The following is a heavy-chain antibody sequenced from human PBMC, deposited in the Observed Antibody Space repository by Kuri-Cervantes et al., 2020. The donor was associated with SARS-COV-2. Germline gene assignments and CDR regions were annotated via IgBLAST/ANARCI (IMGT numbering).Heavy chain of an antibody. CDR2: INDAGTTT. Sequence: GESLKISCAASGFSFSDYVMTWVRQAPGKGLEWVSIINDAGTTTHYADSVKGRFTISRDNSKNTVYLQMNNLEVEDTAVYFCATGFTSVWFRPLVYWGQGTLVTVSS. V-gene: IGHV3-23*01. CDR3: ATGFTSVWFRPLVY. CDR1: GFSFSDYV. J-gene: IGHJ4*02. D-gene: IGHD3-10*01.